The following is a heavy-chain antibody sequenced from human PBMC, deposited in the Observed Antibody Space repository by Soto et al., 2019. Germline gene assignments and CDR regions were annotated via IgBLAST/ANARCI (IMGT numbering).Heavy chain of an antibody. J-gene: IGHJ4*02. CDR2: ISSRGTYL. Sequence: EVQLVESGGGLVKPGGSLRLSCAASGFTFTTYTMNWVRQAPGEGLEWVSSISSRGTYLYYADSVKGRFTISRDSANNSLYLQMNSLRAEDTAVYYCARKGVSYLDSWGQGTPVTVSS. V-gene: IGHV3-21*01. CDR1: GFTFTTYT. D-gene: IGHD2-8*01. CDR3: ARKGVSYLDS.